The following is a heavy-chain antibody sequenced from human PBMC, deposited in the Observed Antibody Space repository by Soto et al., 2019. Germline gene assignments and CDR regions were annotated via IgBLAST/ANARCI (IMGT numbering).Heavy chain of an antibody. CDR3: AKDKGQYDSSGYYYA. CDR2: ISWNSGSI. CDR1: GFTFDDYA. V-gene: IGHV3-9*01. J-gene: IGHJ5*02. Sequence: HPGGSLRLSCAASGFTFDDYAMHWVRQAPGKGLEWVSGISWNSGSIGYADSVKGRFTISRDNAKNSLYLQMNSLRAEDTALYYCAKDKGQYDSSGYYYAWGQGTLVTVSS. D-gene: IGHD3-22*01.